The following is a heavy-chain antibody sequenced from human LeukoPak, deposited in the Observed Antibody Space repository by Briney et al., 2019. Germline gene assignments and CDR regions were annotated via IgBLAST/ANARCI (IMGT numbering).Heavy chain of an antibody. CDR2: IYYSGST. CDR1: GGSISSYY. Sequence: SETLSLTCTVSGGSISSYYWSWIRQPPGKGLEWIGYIYYSGSTNYNPSLKSRVTISVDTSKNQFSLKLSSVTAADTAVYHCARRIAARPRGYWFDPWGQGTLVTVSS. V-gene: IGHV4-59*01. J-gene: IGHJ5*02. D-gene: IGHD6-6*01. CDR3: ARRIAARPRGYWFDP.